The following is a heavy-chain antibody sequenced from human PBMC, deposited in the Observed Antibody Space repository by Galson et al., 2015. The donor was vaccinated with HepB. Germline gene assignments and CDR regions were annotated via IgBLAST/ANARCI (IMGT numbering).Heavy chain of an antibody. D-gene: IGHD4-23*01. CDR3: AKETTVVTPRERHWFDP. J-gene: IGHJ5*02. CDR1: GFTFSSYG. CDR2: IRYDGSNK. Sequence: SLRLSCAASGFTFSSYGMHWVRQAPGKGLEWVAFIRYDGSNKYYADSVKGRFTISRDNSKNTLYLQMNSLRAEDTAVYYCAKETTVVTPRERHWFDPWGQGTLVTVSS. V-gene: IGHV3-30*02.